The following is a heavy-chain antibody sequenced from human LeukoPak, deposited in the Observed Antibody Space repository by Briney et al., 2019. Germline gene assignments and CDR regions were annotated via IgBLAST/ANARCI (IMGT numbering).Heavy chain of an antibody. D-gene: IGHD1-26*01. Sequence: GRSLRLSCAASGFTFSSYAMHWVRQAPGKGLEWVAVISYDGSNKYYADSVKGRFTISRDNSKNTLYLQMNSLRAEDTAVYYCARDGQWEPGPYFYGMDVWGQGPRSPSP. J-gene: IGHJ6*02. CDR2: ISYDGSNK. CDR3: ARDGQWEPGPYFYGMDV. CDR1: GFTFSSYA. V-gene: IGHV3-30-3*01.